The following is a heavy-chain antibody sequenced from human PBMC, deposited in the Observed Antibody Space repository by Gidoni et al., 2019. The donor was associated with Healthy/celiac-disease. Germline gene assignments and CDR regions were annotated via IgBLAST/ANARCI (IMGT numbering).Heavy chain of an antibody. CDR3: ARVMVGDFDY. CDR1: GFTFSSYA. Sequence: QVQLVESGGGVVQPGRSLRLSCAASGFTFSSYAMHWVRQAPGKGLEWVAVISYDGSNKYYADSVKGRFTIPRDNSKNTLYLQMNSLRAEDTAVYYCARVMVGDFDYWGQGTLVTVSS. D-gene: IGHD3-10*01. V-gene: IGHV3-30-3*01. J-gene: IGHJ4*02. CDR2: ISYDGSNK.